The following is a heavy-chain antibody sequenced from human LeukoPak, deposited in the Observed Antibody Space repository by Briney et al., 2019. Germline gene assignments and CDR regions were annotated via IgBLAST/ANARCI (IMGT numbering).Heavy chain of an antibody. Sequence: GGSLRLSCAASGFTFSSYSMNWVRQAPGKGLEWVSSISSSSSYIYYADSVKGRFIISRDNAKNSLYLQMNSLRVEDTAVYYCARGIGSWYVESGSWFDPWGQGTLVTVSS. CDR1: GFTFSSYS. V-gene: IGHV3-21*01. CDR3: ARGIGSWYVESGSWFDP. CDR2: ISSSSSYI. J-gene: IGHJ5*02. D-gene: IGHD6-13*01.